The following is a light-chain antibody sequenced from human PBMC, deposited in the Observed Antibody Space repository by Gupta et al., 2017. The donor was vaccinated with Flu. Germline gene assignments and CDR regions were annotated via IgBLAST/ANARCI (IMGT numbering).Light chain of an antibody. V-gene: IGKV1-33*01. CDR2: DVS. Sequence: DIQMTQSPSSLSASVGDRVTITCQASQDISNYLNWYQQKPGKAPKILLYDVSNVETGVPSRFSGSGSGTDFTFTISSLQPEDVATYYCLQDANLPLTFGGGTKVEIK. J-gene: IGKJ4*01. CDR3: LQDANLPLT. CDR1: QDISNY.